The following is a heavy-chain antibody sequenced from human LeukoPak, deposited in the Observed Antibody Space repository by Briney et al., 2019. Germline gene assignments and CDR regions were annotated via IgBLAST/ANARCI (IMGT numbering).Heavy chain of an antibody. CDR1: GGSFSGYY. J-gene: IGHJ4*02. Sequence: SETLSLTCAVYGGSFSGYYWSWIRQPPGKGLEWIGEINHSGSTNYNPSLKSRVTISVDTSKNQFSLKLSSVTAADTAVYYCAREDDYGDSIEKYFDYWGQGTLVTVSS. CDR3: AREDDYGDSIEKYFDY. D-gene: IGHD4-17*01. V-gene: IGHV4-34*01. CDR2: INHSGST.